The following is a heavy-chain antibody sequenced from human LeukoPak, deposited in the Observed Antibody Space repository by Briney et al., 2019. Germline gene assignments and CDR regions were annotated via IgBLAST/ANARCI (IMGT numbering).Heavy chain of an antibody. CDR1: GFTVTNYY. J-gene: IGHJ5*02. CDR3: TRDPDA. V-gene: IGHV3-66*01. CDR2: VYSGGDT. Sequence: GGPLRLSCAASGFTVTNYYMSWVRKAPGKGLEWVSVVYSGGDTYHADSVKGRFTLSRDNSKNTLYLQMNSLRVEDTAVYYCTRDPDAWGQGTLVTVSS.